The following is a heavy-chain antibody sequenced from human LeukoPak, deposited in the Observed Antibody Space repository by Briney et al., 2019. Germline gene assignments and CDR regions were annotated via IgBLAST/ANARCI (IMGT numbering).Heavy chain of an antibody. CDR2: IYYSGST. V-gene: IGHV4-59*08. CDR3: ARHPASPAAFDI. J-gene: IGHJ3*02. Sequence: SETLSLTCTVSGGSISSYYWSWIRQPPGKGLEWIGYIYYSGSTNYNPSLKSRVTISVDTSKNQFSLKLSSATAADTAVYYCARHPASPAAFDIWGQGTMVTVSS. CDR1: GGSISSYY.